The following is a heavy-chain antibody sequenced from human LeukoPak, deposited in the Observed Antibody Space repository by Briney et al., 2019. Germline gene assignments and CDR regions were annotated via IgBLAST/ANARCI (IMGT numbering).Heavy chain of an antibody. J-gene: IGHJ3*02. CDR2: IIPIFGTA. V-gene: IGHV1-69*13. Sequence: GASLKVSCKASGGTFSSYAISWVRQAPGQGLEWMGGIIPIFGTANYAQKFQGRVTITADESTSTAYMELSSLRSEEPAVYYCARVSVGAAHAFDIWGQGTMVTVSS. CDR3: ARVSVGAAHAFDI. CDR1: GGTFSSYA. D-gene: IGHD1-26*01.